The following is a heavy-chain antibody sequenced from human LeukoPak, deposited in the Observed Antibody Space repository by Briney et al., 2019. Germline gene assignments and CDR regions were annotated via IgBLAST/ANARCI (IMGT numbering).Heavy chain of an antibody. Sequence: ASVKVSCKVSGYTFTDYYMHWVQQAPGKGLEWMGLADPEDGETIYAEKFQGRVTITADTSTDTAYMALSSLRSEDTAVYYCATLTTGTKFYYYYYRDVGGKGTTVTVPS. CDR3: ATLTTGTKFYYYYYRDV. CDR1: GYTFTDYY. D-gene: IGHD4-17*01. V-gene: IGHV1-69-2*01. CDR2: ADPEDGET. J-gene: IGHJ6*03.